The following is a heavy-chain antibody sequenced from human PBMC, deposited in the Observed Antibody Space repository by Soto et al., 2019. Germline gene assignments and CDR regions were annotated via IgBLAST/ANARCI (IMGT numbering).Heavy chain of an antibody. CDR1: GFTFSSYG. D-gene: IGHD3-22*01. CDR2: ISYDGSNK. CDR3: AKQMATIRYYDSSGYYVPYFDY. J-gene: IGHJ4*02. Sequence: ESGGGVVQPGRSLRLSCAASGFTFSSYGMHWVRQAPGKGLEWVAVISYDGSNKYYADSVKGRFTISRDNSKNTLYLQMNSLRAEDTAVCYCAKQMATIRYYDSSGYYVPYFDYWGQGTLVTVSS. V-gene: IGHV3-30*18.